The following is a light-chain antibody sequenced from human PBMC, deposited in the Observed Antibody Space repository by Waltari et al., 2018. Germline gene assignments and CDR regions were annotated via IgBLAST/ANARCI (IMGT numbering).Light chain of an antibody. J-gene: IGKJ1*01. CDR3: QQGNSFPPT. CDR1: QGISNW. V-gene: IGKV1-12*01. CDR2: SAS. Sequence: DIQMTQSPSSVSASVGDRVTITCRASQGISNWLAWYQQKPGKAPKLLIYSASILQTGVPSRFSGSGSETDFTLTISNLQPEDFATYFCQQGNSFPPTFGQGTKVEVK.